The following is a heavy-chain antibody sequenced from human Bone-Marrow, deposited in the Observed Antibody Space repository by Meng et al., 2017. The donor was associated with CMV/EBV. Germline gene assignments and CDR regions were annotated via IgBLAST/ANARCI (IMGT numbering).Heavy chain of an antibody. J-gene: IGHJ4*02. D-gene: IGHD3-16*01. CDR3: AGSRPGGGACDY. CDR2: IQVIGHT. CDR1: GASIKNYN. Sequence: QVRIQGSGPGLVKPSEPLSLTCIVSGASIKNYNWNWVRQPAGQGLEWIGLIQVIGHTVYNPSLKSRVTVSLDASKSQFSLTLNSVTAADTATYYCAGSRPGGGACDYWGQGILVTVSS. V-gene: IGHV4-4*07.